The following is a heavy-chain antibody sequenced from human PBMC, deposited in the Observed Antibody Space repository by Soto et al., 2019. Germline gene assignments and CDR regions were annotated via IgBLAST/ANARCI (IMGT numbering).Heavy chain of an antibody. Sequence: QLQLQESGPGLVKPSETLSLTCAVSGDSITGENWWTWVRQPPGKGLEWIGSINYGGTTYYNPSLKTRVTMSVDTSNDQFFLKRRSVTAADTAVVYCSRQRGLRKWYFDYWGQGTLVTVSS. D-gene: IGHD1-26*01. CDR2: INYGGTT. CDR3: SRQRGLRKWYFDY. J-gene: IGHJ4*02. V-gene: IGHV4-39*01. CDR1: GDSITGENW.